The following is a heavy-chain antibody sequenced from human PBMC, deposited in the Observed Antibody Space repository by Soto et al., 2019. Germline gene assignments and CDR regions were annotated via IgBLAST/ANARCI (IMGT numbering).Heavy chain of an antibody. CDR1: GGSISSSSYY. CDR2: IYYSGST. J-gene: IGHJ4*02. Sequence: SETLSLTCTVSGGSISSSSYYWGWIRQPPGKGLEWIGSIYYSGSTYYNPSLKSRVTISVDTSKNQFSLKLSSVTAADTAVYYCARLLHSGSYYFATAAYFDYWGQGTLVTVSS. V-gene: IGHV4-39*01. CDR3: ARLLHSGSYYFATAAYFDY. D-gene: IGHD1-26*01.